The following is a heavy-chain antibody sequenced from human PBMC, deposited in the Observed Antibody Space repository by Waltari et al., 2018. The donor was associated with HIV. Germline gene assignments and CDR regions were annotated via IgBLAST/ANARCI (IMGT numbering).Heavy chain of an antibody. Sequence: QVQLVQSGAEVKKPGASVKLSCKASGYSFSLYTIHLVRQGPGQRLEWMGWVNADTRNTKYSQRFQGRVTITRDTSASTAYMELSSLRSEDTAVYYCAREFRDRAVAGSYFDYWGQGTLVTVSS. J-gene: IGHJ4*02. D-gene: IGHD6-19*01. V-gene: IGHV1-3*01. CDR3: AREFRDRAVAGSYFDY. CDR2: VNADTRNT. CDR1: GYSFSLYT.